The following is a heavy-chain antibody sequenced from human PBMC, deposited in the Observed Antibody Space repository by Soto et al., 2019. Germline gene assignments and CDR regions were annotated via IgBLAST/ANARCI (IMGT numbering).Heavy chain of an antibody. J-gene: IGHJ4*02. D-gene: IGHD6-13*01. CDR1: GYTFTSFY. Sequence: QVQLVRSGAEVKKPGASVKVSCKASGYTFTSFYIHWVRQAPGQGLEWMGIINPSGGSTNYAQKFQGRGIVTRDTSTSTVYMELSSLKSEDTAVYYCARNLAAGDYWGQGTLVTVSS. V-gene: IGHV1-46*01. CDR2: INPSGGST. CDR3: ARNLAAGDY.